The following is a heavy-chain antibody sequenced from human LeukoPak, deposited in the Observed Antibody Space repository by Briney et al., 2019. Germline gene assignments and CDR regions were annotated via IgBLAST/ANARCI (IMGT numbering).Heavy chain of an antibody. Sequence: ASVKDSCKASGYTFTDYYIHWVRQPPGQGLAWMGLINPNSGGTYYPQKFQGRVTMTRDTSINIAYMELSRLRSDDTAMYYCARDSNDDPVWYFNLWGRGTLVTVSS. D-gene: IGHD4-11*01. J-gene: IGHJ2*01. CDR3: ARDSNDDPVWYFNL. V-gene: IGHV1-2*02. CDR2: INPNSGGT. CDR1: GYTFTDYY.